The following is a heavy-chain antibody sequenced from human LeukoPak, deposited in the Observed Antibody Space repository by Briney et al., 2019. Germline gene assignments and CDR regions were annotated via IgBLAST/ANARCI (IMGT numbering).Heavy chain of an antibody. CDR1: GYTFTRYY. D-gene: IGHD3-10*01. J-gene: IGHJ4*02. V-gene: IGHV1-46*01. CDR3: ARGGWMVRERLFDY. Sequence: GASVKVSCKASGYTFTRYYMHWVRQAPGQGLEWMGIINPSGGSTSYAQKFQGRVTMTRDTSTGTVYMELRSLRSDDTAVYYCARGGWMVRERLFDYWGQGTLVTVSS. CDR2: INPSGGST.